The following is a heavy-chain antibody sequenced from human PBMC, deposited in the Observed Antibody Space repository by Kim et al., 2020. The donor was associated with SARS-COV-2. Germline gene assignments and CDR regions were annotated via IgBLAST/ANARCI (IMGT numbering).Heavy chain of an antibody. V-gene: IGHV1-18*01. D-gene: IGHD2-2*01. J-gene: IGHJ4*02. CDR2: ISAYNGNT. CDR1: GYTFTSYG. Sequence: ASVKVSCKASGYTFTSYGISWVRQAPGQGLEWMGWISAYNGNTNYAQKLQGRVTMTTDTSTSTAYMELRSLRSDDTAVYYCARSIGYCSSTSCTQGGPFDYWGQGTLVTVSS. CDR3: ARSIGYCSSTSCTQGGPFDY.